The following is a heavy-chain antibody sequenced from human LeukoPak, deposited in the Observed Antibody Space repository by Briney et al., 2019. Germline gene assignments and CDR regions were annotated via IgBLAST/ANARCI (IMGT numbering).Heavy chain of an antibody. D-gene: IGHD1-14*01. CDR2: IYSGGNT. Sequence: PGGSLRLSCEVSGFTFSSYWIHWVRQAPGKGLEWVSLIYSGGNTYYADSVRGRFTISRDNSKNTLHLQMNSLRVEDTAVYYCARGFNRGFDPWGQGTLVTVSS. CDR1: GFTFSSYW. CDR3: ARGFNRGFDP. V-gene: IGHV3-53*01. J-gene: IGHJ5*02.